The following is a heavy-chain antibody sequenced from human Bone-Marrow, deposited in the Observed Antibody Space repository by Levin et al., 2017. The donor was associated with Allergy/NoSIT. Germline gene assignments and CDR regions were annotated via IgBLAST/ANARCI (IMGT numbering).Heavy chain of an antibody. Sequence: KISCKASGFTFTSSAVQWVRQARGQRLEWIGWIVVGSCNTNYAQKFQERVTITRDMSTSTAYMELSSLRSEDTAVYYCAADLEQMATTNLDYWGQGTLVTVSS. CDR1: GFTFTSSA. V-gene: IGHV1-58*01. CDR2: IVVGSCNT. J-gene: IGHJ4*02. CDR3: AADLEQMATTNLDY. D-gene: IGHD5-24*01.